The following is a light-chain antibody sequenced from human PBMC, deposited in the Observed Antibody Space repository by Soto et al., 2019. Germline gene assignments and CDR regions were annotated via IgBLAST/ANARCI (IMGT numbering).Light chain of an antibody. CDR2: GAS. CDR3: QQYNSYSPLT. V-gene: IGKV3-15*01. CDR1: LSVSTN. J-gene: IGKJ4*01. Sequence: EIVMTQSPGTLSVSPGERATLSCRASLSVSTNLAWYQQKPGQAPRLLIYGASTRATGISARFSGSGSGTEFSLTISSLQPDDFATYYCQQYNSYSPLTFGGGTKVDI.